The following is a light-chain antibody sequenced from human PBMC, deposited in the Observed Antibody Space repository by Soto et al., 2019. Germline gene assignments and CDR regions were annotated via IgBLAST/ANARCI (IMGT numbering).Light chain of an antibody. CDR1: SGHSSFA. Sequence: QLVLTQSPSASASLGASVKVTCTLSSGHSSFAIAWHQQQPEKAPRYLMKLNSDGSHTKGDGIPDRFSGSSSGAERYLTISSLQSDDEADYYCQTWGSGSVVFGGGTKLTVL. J-gene: IGLJ2*01. V-gene: IGLV4-69*01. CDR2: LNSDGSH. CDR3: QTWGSGSVV.